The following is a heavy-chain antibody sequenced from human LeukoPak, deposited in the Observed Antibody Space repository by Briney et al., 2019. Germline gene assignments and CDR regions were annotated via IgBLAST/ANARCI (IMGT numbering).Heavy chain of an antibody. CDR1: GGTFSSYA. D-gene: IGHD3-3*01. CDR3: ARSKYYKFWSGYFAHAYYFDY. CDR2: IIPIFGTA. Sequence: SVKVSCTASGGTFSSYAISWVRQAPGQGLEWMGGIIPIFGTANYAQKLHGRVTITTDEPISTAYKEPSSLRSEDTAVYYCARSKYYKFWSGYFAHAYYFDYWGQGTLVTVSS. V-gene: IGHV1-69*05. J-gene: IGHJ4*02.